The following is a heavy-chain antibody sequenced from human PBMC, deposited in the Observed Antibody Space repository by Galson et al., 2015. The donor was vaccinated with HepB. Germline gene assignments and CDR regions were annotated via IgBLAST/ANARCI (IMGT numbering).Heavy chain of an antibody. D-gene: IGHD2-2*01. CDR3: APVPNRYCSSTSCNNFDY. CDR2: INHSGST. Sequence: ETLSLTCAVYGGSFSGYYWSWIRQPPGKGLEWIGEINHSGSTNYNPSLKSRVTISVDTSKNQFSLKLSSVTAADTAVYYCAPVPNRYCSSTSCNNFDYWGQGTLVTVSS. J-gene: IGHJ4*02. V-gene: IGHV4-34*01. CDR1: GGSFSGYY.